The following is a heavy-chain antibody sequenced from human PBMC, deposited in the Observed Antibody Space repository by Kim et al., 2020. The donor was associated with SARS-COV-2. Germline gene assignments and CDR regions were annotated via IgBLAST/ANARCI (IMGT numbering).Heavy chain of an antibody. V-gene: IGHV3-49*02. Sequence: RGKIYGGTADYAASVKGRFTISRDDSRSVAHLQMNSLKTADTAVYFCARLSPGSHGPPRYGSGSYAFDYWGQGTLVAVSS. CDR2: RGKIYGGTA. J-gene: IGHJ4*02. D-gene: IGHD3-10*01. CDR3: ARLSPGSHGPPRYGSGSYAFDY.